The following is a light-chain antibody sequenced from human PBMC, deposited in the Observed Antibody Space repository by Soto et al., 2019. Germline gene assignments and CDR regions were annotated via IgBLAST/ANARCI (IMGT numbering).Light chain of an antibody. CDR2: GAS. Sequence: EIVLTQSPAILSSSPGERATLSCRASQTVSDNFAWYQQKPGQSPRLLIYGASTRATDIPVRFSSSGSGTEFTLTISSLQSEDFEVYDFQQYNIWPPLSTFGQGTK. V-gene: IGKV3-15*01. CDR1: QTVSDN. CDR3: QQYNIWPPLST. J-gene: IGKJ2*01.